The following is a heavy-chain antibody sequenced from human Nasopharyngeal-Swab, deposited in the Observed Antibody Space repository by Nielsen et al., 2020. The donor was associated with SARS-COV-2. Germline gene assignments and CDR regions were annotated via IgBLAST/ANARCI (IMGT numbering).Heavy chain of an antibody. D-gene: IGHD1-26*01. Sequence: GGSLRLSCAASGFTISTNGIHFLLQAPVTGAEMGGDIRIRSSKSYYADSVKGRFTISRDNPKKSLFLQMNSLRDEDTAVYYCARDVAIVGATLDNWGQGTLVTVSS. CDR1: GFTISTNG. J-gene: IGHJ4*02. V-gene: IGHV3-48*02. CDR3: ARDVAIVGATLDN. CDR2: IRIRSSKS.